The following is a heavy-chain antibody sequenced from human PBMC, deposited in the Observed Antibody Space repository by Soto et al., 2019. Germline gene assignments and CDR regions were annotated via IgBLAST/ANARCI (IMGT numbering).Heavy chain of an antibody. D-gene: IGHD2-2*01. CDR3: ARVFVVPAAMGGYYYYYGMDV. V-gene: IGHV3-66*01. J-gene: IGHJ6*02. CDR1: GFTVSSNY. Sequence: PGGSLRLSCAASGFTVSSNYMSWVRQAPGKELELVSVIYSGGSTYYADSVKGRFTISRDNSKNTLYLQMNSLRAEDTAVYYCARVFVVPAAMGGYYYYYGMDVWGQGTTVTVSS. CDR2: IYSGGST.